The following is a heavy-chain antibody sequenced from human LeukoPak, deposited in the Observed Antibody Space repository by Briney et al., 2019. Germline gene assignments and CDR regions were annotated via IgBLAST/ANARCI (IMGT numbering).Heavy chain of an antibody. CDR2: ISYDGSNK. CDR1: GFTFSSYG. D-gene: IGHD2-2*01. CDR3: AKPPEYCSSTSCYFY. J-gene: IGHJ4*02. Sequence: GRSLRLSCAASGFTFSSYGMHWVCQAPGKGLEWVAVISYDGSNKYYADSVKGRFTISRDNSKNTLYLQMNSLRAEDTALYYCAKPPEYCSSTSCYFYWGQGTLVTVSS. V-gene: IGHV3-30*18.